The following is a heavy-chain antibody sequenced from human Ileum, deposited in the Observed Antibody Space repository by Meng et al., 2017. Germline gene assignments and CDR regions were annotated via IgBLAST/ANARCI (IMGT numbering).Heavy chain of an antibody. CDR3: ARKLIAVAGYNWFDP. V-gene: IGHV1-2*02. CDR1: GYSFTGYN. J-gene: IGHJ5*02. Sequence: ASAMVSCNASGYSFTGYNMHWVLQPPGQGLEWMGWINPSSGGTKYAEDYKGRVTMTRDTSISTAYMKLSRLRSDDTAVYYCARKLIAVAGYNWFDPWGQGTLVTVSS. CDR2: INPSSGGT. D-gene: IGHD6-19*01.